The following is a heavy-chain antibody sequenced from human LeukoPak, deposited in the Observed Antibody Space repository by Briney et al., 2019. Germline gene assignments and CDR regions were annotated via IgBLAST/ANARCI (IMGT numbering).Heavy chain of an antibody. Sequence: GESLKISCKGSGYSFTSYWIGWVRQMPGKGLEWMGIIYPEDSHTRYSPSFQGQVTISVDKSISTAYLQCSSLKASDTAMFYCARLVNWGYDYWGQGTLVTVST. CDR3: ARLVNWGYDY. V-gene: IGHV5-51*01. J-gene: IGHJ4*02. CDR2: IYPEDSHT. CDR1: GYSFTSYW. D-gene: IGHD7-27*01.